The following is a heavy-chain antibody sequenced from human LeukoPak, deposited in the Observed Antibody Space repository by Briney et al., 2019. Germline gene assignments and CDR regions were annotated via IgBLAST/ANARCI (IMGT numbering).Heavy chain of an antibody. CDR3: ASHYSSSWIDY. D-gene: IGHD6-13*01. V-gene: IGHV4-34*01. CDR1: GVSFSGYY. J-gene: IGHJ4*02. CDR2: INHSGST. Sequence: PSETLSLTCAVYGVSFSGYYWSWIRQPPGKGLEWIGEINHSGSTNYNPSLKSRVTISVDTSKNQFSLKLSSVTAADTAVYYCASHYSSSWIDYWGQGTLVTVSS.